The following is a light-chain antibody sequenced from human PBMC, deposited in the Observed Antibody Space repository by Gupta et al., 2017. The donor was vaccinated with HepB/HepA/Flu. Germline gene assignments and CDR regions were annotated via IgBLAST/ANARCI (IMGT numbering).Light chain of an antibody. CDR1: SSNIGAGYD. CDR3: QAYDSSLNVL. V-gene: IGLV1-40*01. CDR2: ANT. J-gene: IGLJ2*01. Sequence: QPVLTQPPSVSGAPGQRVPIPRTASSSNIGAGYDVNWYQQLPGTAPKLLIYANTKRPSGVPDRFSGSKSGTSASLAITGLQAEDEADYYCQAYDSSLNVLFGGGTKLTVL.